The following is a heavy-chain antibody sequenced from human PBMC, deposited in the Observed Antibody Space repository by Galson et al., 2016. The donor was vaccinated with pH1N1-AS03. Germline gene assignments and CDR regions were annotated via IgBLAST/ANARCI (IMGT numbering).Heavy chain of an antibody. CDR2: IYPADSDT. D-gene: IGHD6-13*01. CDR1: GYNFNAYW. Sequence: QSGAEVKKSGESLKISCQTSGYNFNAYWIAWVRQMPGKDLEWMGIIYPADSDTRYSPSFQGQVTMSVDKSINTAYLQWNSLKASDTAIYYCARHNEAATLSAPSDYWGQGTLVTVSS. V-gene: IGHV5-51*01. J-gene: IGHJ4*02. CDR3: ARHNEAATLSAPSDY.